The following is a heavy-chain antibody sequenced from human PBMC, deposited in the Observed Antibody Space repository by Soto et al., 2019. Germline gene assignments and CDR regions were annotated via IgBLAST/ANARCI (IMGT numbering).Heavy chain of an antibody. J-gene: IGHJ6*02. CDR3: ARDLGPSTGYYGMDV. V-gene: IGHV1-18*01. CDR1: GYTFTSYG. D-gene: IGHD3-16*01. CDR2: ISAYNGNT. Sequence: GASVKVSCKAAGYTFTSYGISWVRQAPGQGLEWMGWISAYNGNTSYAQKLQGRVTMTTDTSTSTAYMELRSLRSDDTAVYYCARDLGPSTGYYGMDVWGQGTTVTVSS.